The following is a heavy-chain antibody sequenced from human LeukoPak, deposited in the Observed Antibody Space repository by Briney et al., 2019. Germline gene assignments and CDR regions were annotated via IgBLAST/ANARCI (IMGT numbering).Heavy chain of an antibody. CDR3: ARDQRNYDFWSGYGWFDP. V-gene: IGHV3-7*01. CDR1: GFTFSSYW. D-gene: IGHD3-3*01. J-gene: IGHJ5*02. CDR2: IKQDGSEK. Sequence: GGSLRLSCAASGFTFSSYWMNWVRQAPGKGLEWVANIKQDGSEKYYVDSVKGRFTISRDNAKNSLYLQMNSLRAEDTAVYYCARDQRNYDFWSGYGWFDPWGQGTLVTVSS.